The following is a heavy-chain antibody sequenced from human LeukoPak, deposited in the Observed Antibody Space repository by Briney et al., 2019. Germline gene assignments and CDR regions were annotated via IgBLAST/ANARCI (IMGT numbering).Heavy chain of an antibody. Sequence: PGGSLRLSCAASGFTFSSYAMSWVRQAPGKGLEWGSAISGSGGSTYCADSVKGRFTISRDNSKNTLYLQMNSLRAEDTAVYYCAKDQSNFWSGYLDYWGQGTLVTVSS. CDR3: AKDQSNFWSGYLDY. D-gene: IGHD3-3*01. V-gene: IGHV3-23*01. J-gene: IGHJ4*02. CDR2: ISGSGGST. CDR1: GFTFSSYA.